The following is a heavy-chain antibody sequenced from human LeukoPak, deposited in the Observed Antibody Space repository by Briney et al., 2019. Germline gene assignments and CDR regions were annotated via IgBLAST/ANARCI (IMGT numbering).Heavy chain of an antibody. CDR1: GFTFSSYA. Sequence: GGSLRLSCAASGFTFSSYAMSWVRQAPGKGLEWVSAISGSGGSACYADSVKGRFTISRDNSKNTLYLQMNSPRAEDTAVYYCAKGEEVYYYYYMDVWGKGTTVTVSS. J-gene: IGHJ6*03. CDR2: ISGSGGSA. CDR3: AKGEEVYYYYYMDV. V-gene: IGHV3-23*01.